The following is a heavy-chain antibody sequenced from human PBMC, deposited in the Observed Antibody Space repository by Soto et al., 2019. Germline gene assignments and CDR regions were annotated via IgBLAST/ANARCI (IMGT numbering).Heavy chain of an antibody. CDR3: ARGEDAFFYYGLGV. Sequence: SETLSLTCTVSGGSISSGGYYWSWIRQPPGKGLEWIAYIYDTGISGYTPSTSYNPSLKSRVTMSVDTSKSQFSLKLTSVTAADTAVYYCARGEDAFFYYGLGVWGQGITVTVSS. V-gene: IGHV4-61*08. CDR2: IYDTGISGYTPST. J-gene: IGHJ6*02. CDR1: GGSISSGGYY.